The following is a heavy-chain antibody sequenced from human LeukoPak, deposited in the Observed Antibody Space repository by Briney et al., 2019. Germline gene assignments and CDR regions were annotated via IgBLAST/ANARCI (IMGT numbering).Heavy chain of an antibody. CDR1: GGSISSYY. CDR2: IYYSGST. J-gene: IGHJ4*02. Sequence: SETLSLTCTVSGGSISSYYWSWIRQPPGKGLEWIGYIYYSGSTNYNPSLKSRVTISVDTSKNQFSLKLSSVTAADTAVYYCARMTPAAIDFDYWGQGTLVTVSS. V-gene: IGHV4-59*01. CDR3: ARMTPAAIDFDY. D-gene: IGHD2-2*02.